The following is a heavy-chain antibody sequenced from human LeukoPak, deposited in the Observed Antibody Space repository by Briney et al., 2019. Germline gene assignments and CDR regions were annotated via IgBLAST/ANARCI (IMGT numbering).Heavy chain of an antibody. J-gene: IGHJ4*02. D-gene: IGHD5-24*01. CDR1: GGSISSYY. V-gene: IGHV4-59*01. Sequence: SETLSLTCTVSGGSISSYYWSWIRQPPGKGLEWIGYIYYSGSANYHPSLKSRVTISVDTSKNQFSLKLSSVTAADTAVYYCARHGYKAFDYWGQGTLVTVSS. CDR3: ARHGYKAFDY. CDR2: IYYSGSA.